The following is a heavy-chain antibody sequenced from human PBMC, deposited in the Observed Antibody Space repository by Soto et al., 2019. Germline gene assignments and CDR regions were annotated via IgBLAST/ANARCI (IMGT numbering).Heavy chain of an antibody. CDR2: IYGGGTT. V-gene: IGHV3-53*01. CDR1: ECSDRDYG. CDR3: VQTTGWPGFDF. J-gene: IGHJ4*02. D-gene: IGHD6-19*01. Sequence: PGGSERHSGADAECSDRDYGINCIRQAPGKGLEWVSVIYGGGTTYYADSVKGRFTISRDNSKNTLFLQVNSLRVEDTAVYYCVQTTGWPGFDFWGQGTLVTVSS.